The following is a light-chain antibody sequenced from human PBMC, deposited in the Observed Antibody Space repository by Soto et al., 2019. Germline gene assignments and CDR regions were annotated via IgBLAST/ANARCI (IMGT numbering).Light chain of an antibody. CDR2: GAS. CDR1: QSVSSSY. Sequence: EIVLTQSPGTLSLSPGERATLSCRASQSVSSSYLAWYRQKPGQAPRLLIYGASSRAAGIPDRFSGSGSGTDFTLTISRLEPEDFAVYYCQQHGSSPLTFGGGTKV. CDR3: QQHGSSPLT. J-gene: IGKJ4*01. V-gene: IGKV3-20*01.